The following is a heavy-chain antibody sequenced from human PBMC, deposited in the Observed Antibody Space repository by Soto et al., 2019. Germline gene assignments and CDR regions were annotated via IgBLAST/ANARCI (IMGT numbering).Heavy chain of an antibody. Sequence: PGGSLRLSCAASGFTFSHHRMHWVRQVPGKGLVWVSCTESDGSRTTYADSVKGRFTISRDNAKNTVYLQMNSLRVDDTAVYYCARDTNGLSYWGQGTLVTVSS. J-gene: IGHJ4*02. CDR3: ARDTNGLSY. CDR1: GFTFSHHR. CDR2: TESDGSRT. V-gene: IGHV3-74*01. D-gene: IGHD2-8*01.